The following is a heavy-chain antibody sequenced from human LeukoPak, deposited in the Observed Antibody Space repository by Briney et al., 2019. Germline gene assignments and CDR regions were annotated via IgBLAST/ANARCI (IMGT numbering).Heavy chain of an antibody. CDR2: ISGDGGST. CDR1: GFIFHDYA. J-gene: IGHJ5*01. D-gene: IGHD3-22*01. V-gene: IGHV3-43*02. CDR3: ARESESSGWYDF. Sequence: PGGSLRLSCAAPGFIFHDYAIHWVRQPPGKGLEWVSLISGDGGSTFHADSVKGRFTISRDNSKNSLYLQMSSLRIEDTALYYCARESESSGWYDFWGQGTLVTVSS.